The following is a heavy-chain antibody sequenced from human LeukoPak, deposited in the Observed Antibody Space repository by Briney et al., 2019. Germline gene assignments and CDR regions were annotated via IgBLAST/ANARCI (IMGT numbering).Heavy chain of an antibody. V-gene: IGHV5-51*01. D-gene: IGHD3-10*01. Sequence: GESLKISCKASGYSLPKYWITWARQMHGKGLSWRGMIYRVDSDTRYSPTFQGQVTISVDKSISTAYLQWGSLKVSDTSKYYCARLGDLGSGTYHRREIDYWDQGSLVTVSS. CDR1: GYSLPKYW. CDR3: ARLGDLGSGTYHRREIDY. J-gene: IGHJ4*02. CDR2: IYRVDSDT.